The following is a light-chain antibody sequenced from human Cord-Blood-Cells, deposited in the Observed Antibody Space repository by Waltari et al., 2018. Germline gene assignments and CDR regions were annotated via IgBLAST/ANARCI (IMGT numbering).Light chain of an antibody. J-gene: IGLJ3*02. CDR1: SSDVVGYNY. V-gene: IGLV2-14*01. CDR2: EVS. Sequence: QSALTQPASVSGSPGQSIPISCTGTSSDVVGYNYVSWYQPHPGKAPKLMIYEVSNRPSGVSNRFSGSKSGNTASLTISGLQAEDEADYYCSSYTSSSTRVFGGGTKLTVL. CDR3: SSYTSSSTRV.